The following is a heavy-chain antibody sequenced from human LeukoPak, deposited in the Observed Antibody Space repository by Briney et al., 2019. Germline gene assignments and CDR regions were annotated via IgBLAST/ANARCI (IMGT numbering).Heavy chain of an antibody. J-gene: IGHJ4*02. CDR1: GFTFSSYW. CDR3: ARDHCSGGSCYSTRWLWIPGTDIFDY. V-gene: IGHV3-7*01. Sequence: GGSLRLSCAASGFTFSSYWMSWVRQAPGKGLEWVANIKQGGSEKYYVDSVKGRFTISRDNAKNSLYLQMNSLRAEDTAVYYCARDHCSGGSCYSTRWLWIPGTDIFDYWGQGTLVTVSS. CDR2: IKQGGSEK. D-gene: IGHD2-15*01.